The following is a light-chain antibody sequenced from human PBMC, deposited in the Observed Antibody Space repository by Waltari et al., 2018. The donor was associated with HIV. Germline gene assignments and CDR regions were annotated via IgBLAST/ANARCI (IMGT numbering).Light chain of an antibody. CDR1: TTNIAKHY. CDR3: EAWDNRLSGVL. J-gene: IGLJ3*02. Sequence: QSVLTQPPSVSAAPGRNVTISCSGSTTNIAKHYVAWYQKLPGTAPKLVIYNNNKRPSGIPDRFSGSKSGTSATLGISGLQTGDEADYYCEAWDNRLSGVLFGGGTKLTVL. V-gene: IGLV1-51*01. CDR2: NNN.